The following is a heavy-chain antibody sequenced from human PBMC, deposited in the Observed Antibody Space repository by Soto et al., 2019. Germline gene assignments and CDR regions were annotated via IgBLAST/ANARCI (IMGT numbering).Heavy chain of an antibody. Sequence: SETLSLTCTVSGGSISGHSWVWIRQPAGKGLEWIGHIYPSGSTSYNPSLRSRVTMSLDTSTNKIFLNLTSVTAADTAVFYCVGGRSYSVYDFWGPGTPVTVSS. CDR3: VGGRSYSVYDF. D-gene: IGHD5-12*01. V-gene: IGHV4-4*07. CDR2: IYPSGST. CDR1: GGSISGHS. J-gene: IGHJ4*02.